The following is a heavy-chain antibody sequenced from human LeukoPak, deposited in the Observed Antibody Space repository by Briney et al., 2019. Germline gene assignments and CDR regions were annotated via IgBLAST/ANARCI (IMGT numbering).Heavy chain of an antibody. J-gene: IGHJ4*02. Sequence: KPSETLSLTCTVSGGFISSSSYFWGWIRQPPGKGLEWIGSIYYSGSTSYNTSLKSRVTISVDTPKNQFSLKLSFVTAADTAVYYCASPWSGGGFDYWGQGTLVTVSS. CDR2: IYYSGST. D-gene: IGHD3-16*01. CDR1: GGFISSSSYF. V-gene: IGHV4-39*01. CDR3: ASPWSGGGFDY.